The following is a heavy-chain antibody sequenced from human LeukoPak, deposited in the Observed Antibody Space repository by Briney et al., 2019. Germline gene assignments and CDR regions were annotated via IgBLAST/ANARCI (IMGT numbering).Heavy chain of an antibody. J-gene: IGHJ4*02. CDR2: INPNSGGT. CDR1: GYTFTGYY. Sequence: GASVKVSCKASGYTFTGYYMHWVRQAPGQGLEWMGWINPNSGGTNYAQKFQGRVTMTRDTSISTAYMELSRLRSDDTAVYYCAREREGIDGYNFDYWGQGTLVTVSS. V-gene: IGHV1-2*02. CDR3: AREREGIDGYNFDY. D-gene: IGHD5-24*01.